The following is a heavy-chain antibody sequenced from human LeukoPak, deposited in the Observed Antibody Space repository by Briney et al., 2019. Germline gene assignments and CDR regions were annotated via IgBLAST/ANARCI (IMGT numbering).Heavy chain of an antibody. CDR2: IGPTGTDR. CDR1: GFTFSSCG. Sequence: GGSLRLSCAASGFTFSSCGFNWVRQAPGKGLEWVSYIGPTGTDRYYADSVRGRFTISRDNAKNSMYLQMDSLRDEDTAVYYCATETIGRHYDYWGQGTLLTVSS. CDR3: ATETIGRHYDY. J-gene: IGHJ4*02. D-gene: IGHD1-14*01. V-gene: IGHV3-21*01.